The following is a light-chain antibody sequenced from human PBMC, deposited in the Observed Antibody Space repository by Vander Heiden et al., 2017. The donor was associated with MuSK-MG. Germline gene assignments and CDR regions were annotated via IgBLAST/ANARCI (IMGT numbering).Light chain of an antibody. CDR3: LQDDNLPLT. CDR2: YAS. Sequence: DIQMTQSPSSLSASVGHRVTITCQASQDINHYLNWYQQTPGKAPKLLISYASNLETGVPSRFSGSGSGTYFTFTISSLQAEDIATYYCLQDDNLPLTFGQGTQVDIE. CDR1: QDINHY. J-gene: IGKJ5*01. V-gene: IGKV1-33*01.